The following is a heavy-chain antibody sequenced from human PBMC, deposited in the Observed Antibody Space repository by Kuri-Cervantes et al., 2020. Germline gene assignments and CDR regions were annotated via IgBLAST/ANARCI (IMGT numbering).Heavy chain of an antibody. Sequence: LSLTCAASGFTFSSYEMNWVRQAPGKGLEWVSYISSSGSTIYYADSVKGRFTISRDNAKNSLYLQMNSLRAEDTAVYYCARGSGYSVYWGQGTLVTVSS. CDR1: GFTFSSYE. D-gene: IGHD5-12*01. J-gene: IGHJ4*02. CDR2: ISSSGSTI. V-gene: IGHV3-48*03. CDR3: ARGSGYSVY.